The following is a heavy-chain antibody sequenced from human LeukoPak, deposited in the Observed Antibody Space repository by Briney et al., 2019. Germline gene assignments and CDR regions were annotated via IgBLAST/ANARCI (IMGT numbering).Heavy chain of an antibody. Sequence: GESLKISCKGSGYSFTSYWIGWVRQMPGKGLEWTGIIYPGDSDTRYSPSFQGQVTISADKSISTAYLQWSSLKASDTAMYYCARLWEDSSGYYLLGGFDYWGQGTLVTVSS. J-gene: IGHJ4*02. CDR3: ARLWEDSSGYYLLGGFDY. V-gene: IGHV5-51*01. CDR1: GYSFTSYW. D-gene: IGHD3-22*01. CDR2: IYPGDSDT.